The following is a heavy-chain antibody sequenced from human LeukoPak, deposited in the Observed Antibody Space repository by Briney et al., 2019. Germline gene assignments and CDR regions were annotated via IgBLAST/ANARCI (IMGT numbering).Heavy chain of an antibody. J-gene: IGHJ4*02. CDR2: ISSSGSTI. CDR3: ASGTYYFDF. D-gene: IGHD1-26*01. V-gene: IGHV3-11*01. CDR1: GFTFSDYY. Sequence: PGRSLRLSCAASGFTFSDYYMSWLRQAPGKGAEWVSYISSSGSTIDYADSVKGRFTISRDNAKNSLYLQMNSLRAEDTAVYFCASGTYYFDFWGQGTLVTVSS.